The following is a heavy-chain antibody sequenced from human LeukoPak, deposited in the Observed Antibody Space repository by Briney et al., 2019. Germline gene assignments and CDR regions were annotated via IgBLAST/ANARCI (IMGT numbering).Heavy chain of an antibody. CDR1: GGSISSSSYY. V-gene: IGHV4-39*07. D-gene: IGHD3-3*01. CDR2: IYYSGST. J-gene: IGHJ3*01. Sequence: SETLSLTCTVSGGSISSSSYYWGWIRQPPGKGLEWIGSIYYSGSTYYNPSLKSRVTISVDTSKNQFSLKLSSVTAADTAVYYCARGRRITIFGVVISWGQGTMVTVSS. CDR3: ARGRRITIFGVVIS.